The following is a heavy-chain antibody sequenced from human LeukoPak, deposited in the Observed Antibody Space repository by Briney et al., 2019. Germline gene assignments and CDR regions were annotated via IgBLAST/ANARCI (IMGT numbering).Heavy chain of an antibody. V-gene: IGHV4-34*01. CDR1: GGSFSGYY. J-gene: IGHJ4*02. D-gene: IGHD3-10*01. CDR2: INHSGST. CDR3: AREGPGYYGSGSYYN. Sequence: SETLSLTYAVYGGSFSGYYWSWIRQPPGRGLGWMGEINHSGSTNYNPSLKSRVTISVDTSKNQFSLKLSSVTAADTAVYYCAREGPGYYGSGSYYNWGQGTLVTVSS.